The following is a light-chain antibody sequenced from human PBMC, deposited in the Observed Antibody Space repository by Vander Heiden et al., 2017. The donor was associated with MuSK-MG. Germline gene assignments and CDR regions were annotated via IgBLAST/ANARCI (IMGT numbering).Light chain of an antibody. V-gene: IGLV1-44*01. J-gene: IGLJ2*01. Sequence: QSVLTQPPSASGAPGQSVTISCSGSSSNIGSNAVNWYQQFPGTAPKLLIYSNSHRSSGVPDRFSGSKSVTSASLAISGLQSEDEADYYCAAWDDSLNGLVFGGGTKLTAL. CDR2: SNS. CDR3: AAWDDSLNGLV. CDR1: SSNIGSNA.